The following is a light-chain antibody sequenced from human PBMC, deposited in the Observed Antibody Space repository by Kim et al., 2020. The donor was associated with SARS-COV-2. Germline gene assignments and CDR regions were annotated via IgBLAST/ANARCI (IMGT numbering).Light chain of an antibody. CDR3: QQYNSWPPYP. Sequence: VYPGERATLSCRASQSVSSNLAWYQQKPGQAPRLLIYAASTRATGIPARFSGGGSGTEFTLTISSLQSEDFAVYYCQQYNSWPPYPFGQGTKLEI. V-gene: IGKV3-15*01. J-gene: IGKJ2*01. CDR1: QSVSSN. CDR2: AAS.